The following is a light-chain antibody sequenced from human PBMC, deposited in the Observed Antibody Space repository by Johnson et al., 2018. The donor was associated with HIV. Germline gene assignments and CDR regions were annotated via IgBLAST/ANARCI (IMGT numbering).Light chain of an antibody. V-gene: IGLV1-51*01. CDR2: DNN. CDR3: GTWDSSLSAGRYV. CDR1: SSNIGNNY. Sequence: QSVLTQPPSVSAAPGQKVTISCSGSSSNIGNNYVSWYQQLPGTAPKLLIYDNNKRPSGIPDRFSGSKSGTSATLGITGLQTGVEADYYCGTWDSSLSAGRYVFGTGTKVTVL. J-gene: IGLJ1*01.